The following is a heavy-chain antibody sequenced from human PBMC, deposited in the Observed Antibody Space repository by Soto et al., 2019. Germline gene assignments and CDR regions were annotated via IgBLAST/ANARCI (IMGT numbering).Heavy chain of an antibody. D-gene: IGHD3-9*01. CDR1: GGSISSSTFY. CDR3: AYFDWLPY. J-gene: IGHJ4*02. V-gene: IGHV4-39*01. CDR2: VYYDGTT. Sequence: SETLSLTCTVSGGSISSSTFYWGWIRQPPGKGLEWIGSVYYDGTTYYNPSLRSRVTISVDTSKNQFSLKMISVTAADTAAYYCAYFDWLPYWGQGTLVTVSS.